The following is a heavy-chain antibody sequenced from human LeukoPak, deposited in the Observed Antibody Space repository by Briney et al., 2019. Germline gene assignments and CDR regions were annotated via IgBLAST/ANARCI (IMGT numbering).Heavy chain of an antibody. CDR3: ARAPDGTQASSGYFDY. J-gene: IGHJ4*02. CDR2: IYSDGRT. D-gene: IGHD3-22*01. Sequence: GGSLRLSCAASGFTVSRNYMSWVRQAPGKGLEWVSVIYSDGRTYYADSVKGRFTISRDNSKNTLYLQMNSLRAEDTAVYYCARAPDGTQASSGYFDYWGQGTLVTVSS. CDR1: GFTVSRNY. V-gene: IGHV3-53*01.